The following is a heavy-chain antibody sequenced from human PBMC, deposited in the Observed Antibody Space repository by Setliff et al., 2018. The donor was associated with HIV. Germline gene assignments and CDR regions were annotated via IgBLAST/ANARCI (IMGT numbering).Heavy chain of an antibody. J-gene: IGHJ1*01. Sequence: PSETLSLTCAVYGGSFSGYYWGWIRQPPGKGLEWIGSIYYSGNTYYNPSLKSRVTISVDTSRNQFSLRLSSVTAADTAIYYCARVPTSSWYVTTQRTKEYFQQWGQGTLVTVSS. CDR1: GGSFSGYY. CDR3: ARVPTSSWYVTTQRTKEYFQQ. V-gene: IGHV4-34*01. CDR2: IYYSGNT. D-gene: IGHD6-13*01.